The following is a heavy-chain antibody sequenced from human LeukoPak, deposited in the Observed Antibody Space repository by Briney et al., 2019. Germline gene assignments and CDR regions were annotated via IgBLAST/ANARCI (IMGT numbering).Heavy chain of an antibody. V-gene: IGHV4-34*01. CDR2: INHSGST. J-gene: IGHJ5*02. CDR3: ARAVLRYSNWFDP. D-gene: IGHD3-9*01. CDR1: GGSFSGYY. Sequence: SGTLSLTCAVYGGSFSGYYWSWIRQPPGKGLEWIGEINHSGSTNYNPSLKSRVTISVDTSKNQFSLKLSSVTAADTAVYYCARAVLRYSNWFDPWGQGTLVTVSS.